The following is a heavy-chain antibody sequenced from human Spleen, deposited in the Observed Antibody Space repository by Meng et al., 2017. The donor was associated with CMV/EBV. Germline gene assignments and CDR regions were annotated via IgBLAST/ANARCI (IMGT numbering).Heavy chain of an antibody. Sequence: SETLSLTCTVSGGSSSSSSYYWGWFRQPPGKGLEWVGSIYYSGSTYYNPSLKSRVTISVDTSKNQFSRKLSSVTAADTAVYYCWTGSLVDYWGQGTLVTVSS. CDR1: GGSSSSSSYY. J-gene: IGHJ4*02. CDR3: WTGSLVDY. V-gene: IGHV4-39*01. D-gene: IGHD3/OR15-3a*01. CDR2: IYYSGST.